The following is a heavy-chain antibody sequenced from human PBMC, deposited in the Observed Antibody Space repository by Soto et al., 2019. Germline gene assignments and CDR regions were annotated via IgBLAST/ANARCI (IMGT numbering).Heavy chain of an antibody. CDR1: GYTFNMFW. J-gene: IGHJ5*02. CDR3: VRPYCSSYNCPSCLDT. CDR2: IDPRDSYT. Sequence: PGGSLKISFTGFGYTFNMFWIIWGRQMPGRGLEWVGRIDPRDSYTSYSPSFQGHVSISADKSISAVYLQWGSLKASETAMYDCVRPYCSSYNCPSCLDTWGQGTLVTVSS. V-gene: IGHV5-10-1*01. D-gene: IGHD2-2*01.